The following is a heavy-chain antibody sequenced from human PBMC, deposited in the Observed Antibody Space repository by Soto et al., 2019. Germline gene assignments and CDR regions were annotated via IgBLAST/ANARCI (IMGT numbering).Heavy chain of an antibody. CDR1: GFTFRSYV. Sequence: GESLKISCAASGFTFRSYVMHWVRQAPGKGLEWVAVISYDGSNKYYADSVKGRFTISRDNSKNTLYLQMNSLRSEDTAVYYWAKDTLDAFDIWGQGTMVTVSS. CDR3: AKDTLDAFDI. CDR2: ISYDGSNK. V-gene: IGHV3-30*18. J-gene: IGHJ3*02.